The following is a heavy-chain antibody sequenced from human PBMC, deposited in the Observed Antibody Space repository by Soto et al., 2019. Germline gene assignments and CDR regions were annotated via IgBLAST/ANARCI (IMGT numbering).Heavy chain of an antibody. CDR3: ARDKITGLFDY. CDR1: GGSISSSSYY. V-gene: IGHV4-39*02. D-gene: IGHD2-8*02. J-gene: IGHJ4*02. Sequence: PSETLSLTCTVSGGSISSSSYYWGWIRQPPGKGLEWIGSFYYSGSTYYTPSLKSRVTISVDTSKNQFSLKLTSVAAADTAVYYCARDKITGLFDYWGQGALVT. CDR2: FYYSGST.